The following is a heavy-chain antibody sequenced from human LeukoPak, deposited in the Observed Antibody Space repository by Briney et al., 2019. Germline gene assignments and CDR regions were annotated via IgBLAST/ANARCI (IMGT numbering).Heavy chain of an antibody. CDR2: IYYSGST. Sequence: SQTLSLTCTVSGGSISSGDYYWSWIRQPPGKGLEWIGYIYYSGSTYYNPSLKSRVTISVDTSKNQFSLKLSSVTAADTAVYYCARGGVDTAMVEEYFDYWGQGTLVTVSS. D-gene: IGHD5-18*01. V-gene: IGHV4-30-4*01. CDR1: GGSISSGDYY. J-gene: IGHJ4*02. CDR3: ARGGVDTAMVEEYFDY.